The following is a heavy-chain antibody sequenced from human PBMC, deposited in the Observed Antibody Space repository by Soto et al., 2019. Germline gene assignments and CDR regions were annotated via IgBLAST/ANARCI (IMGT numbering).Heavy chain of an antibody. Sequence: SETLSLTCTVSGGSISSGNYYWTWIRQPPGKGLEWIGYIYYSGSTYYNPSLKSRVTISVDTSKNQFSLKLSSVTAADTAVYYCASADYGDYFLLGYWGQGTLVTVSS. CDR1: GGSISSGNYY. V-gene: IGHV4-30-4*01. CDR2: IYYSGST. J-gene: IGHJ4*02. D-gene: IGHD4-17*01. CDR3: ASADYGDYFLLGY.